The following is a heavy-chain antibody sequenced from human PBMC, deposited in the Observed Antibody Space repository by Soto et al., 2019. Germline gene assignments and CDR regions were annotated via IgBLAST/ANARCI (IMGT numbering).Heavy chain of an antibody. Sequence: EVQLVESGGGLVQPGGSLRLSCAASGFTFSDYWMHWVRQAPGKGLVWVSRLKGDGSTTNYADSVQGRFTISRDNAKNTLYLQMNSLTADDTAVYYCARGLRGYYYVDVWGKGTTVTVSS. CDR2: LKGDGSTT. CDR3: ARGLRGYYYVDV. CDR1: GFTFSDYW. V-gene: IGHV3-74*01. D-gene: IGHD3-10*01. J-gene: IGHJ6*03.